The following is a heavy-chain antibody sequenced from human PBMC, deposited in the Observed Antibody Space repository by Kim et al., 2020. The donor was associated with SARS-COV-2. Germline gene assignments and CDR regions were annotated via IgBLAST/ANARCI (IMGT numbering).Heavy chain of an antibody. D-gene: IGHD1-26*01. V-gene: IGHV4-39*07. CDR2: IYYSGST. Sequence: SETLSLTCTVSGGSISSSSYYWGWIRQPPGKGLEWIGSIYYSGSTYYNPSLKSRVTISVDTSKNQFSLKLSSVTAADTAVYYCARVLDIVGATTWFDPWGQGTLVTVSS. CDR3: ARVLDIVGATTWFDP. J-gene: IGHJ5*02. CDR1: GGSISSSSYY.